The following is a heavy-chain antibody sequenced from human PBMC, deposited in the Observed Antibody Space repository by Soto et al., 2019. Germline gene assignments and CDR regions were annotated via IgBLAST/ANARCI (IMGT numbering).Heavy chain of an antibody. CDR1: GFTLSNAW. CDR2: IKSETDGDTT. J-gene: IGHJ4*02. D-gene: IGHD1-20*01. Sequence: GGSLRLSCAASGFTLSNAWMSWVRQAPGKGLEWVARIKSETDGDTTDYTAPVRGRFTISRDDSKNTLYLQMNSLKTEDTAVYYCTTDRRITLAQFDYWGQGTLVTVSS. V-gene: IGHV3-15*01. CDR3: TTDRRITLAQFDY.